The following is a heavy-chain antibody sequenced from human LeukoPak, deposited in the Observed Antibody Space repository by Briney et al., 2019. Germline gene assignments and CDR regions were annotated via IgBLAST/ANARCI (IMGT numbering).Heavy chain of an antibody. Sequence: GGSLRLSCAASGFTVSSNYMSWVRQAPGKGLEWVSVIYSGGSTYYADSVKGRFTISRDNPKNTLYLQMNSLRAEDTAVYYCARDIRWFGELSGAFDIWGQGTMVTVSS. CDR1: GFTVSSNY. CDR3: ARDIRWFGELSGAFDI. CDR2: IYSGGST. J-gene: IGHJ3*02. D-gene: IGHD3-10*01. V-gene: IGHV3-53*01.